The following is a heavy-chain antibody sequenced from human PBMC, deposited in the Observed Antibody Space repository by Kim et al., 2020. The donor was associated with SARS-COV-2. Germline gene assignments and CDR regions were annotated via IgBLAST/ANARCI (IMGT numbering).Heavy chain of an antibody. V-gene: IGHV1-18*01. CDR1: GYTFTSYG. D-gene: IGHD3-10*01. CDR3: AGAYYYGSGSYIHYFDY. J-gene: IGHJ4*02. Sequence: ASVKVSCKASGYTFTSYGISWVRQAPGQGLEWMGWISAYNGNTNYAQKLQGRVTMTTDTSTSTAYMELRSLRSDDTAVYYCAGAYYYGSGSYIHYFDYWGQGTLVTVSS. CDR2: ISAYNGNT.